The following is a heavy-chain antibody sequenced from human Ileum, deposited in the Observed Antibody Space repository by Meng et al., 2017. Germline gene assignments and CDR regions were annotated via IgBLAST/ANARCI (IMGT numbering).Heavy chain of an antibody. CDR3: AREAQGGFDP. CDR2: IYHSGST. V-gene: IGHV4-34*01. J-gene: IGHJ5*02. CDR1: GGSFSGYY. D-gene: IGHD3-16*01. Sequence: QVQLQHGGAGLLKPPETLSLTCAVYGGSFSGYYWSWIRQPPGKGLEWSGEIYHSGSTNYNPSLKSRVTISVAKSKNQFSLKLSSVTAADTAVYYCAREAQGGFDPWGQGTLVTVSS.